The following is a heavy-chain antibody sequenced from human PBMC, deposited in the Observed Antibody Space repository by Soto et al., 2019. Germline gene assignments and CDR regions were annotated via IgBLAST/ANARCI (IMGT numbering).Heavy chain of an antibody. Sequence: GGSLRLSCAASGFTFSDYYMSWIRQAPGKGLEWVSYISSSGSTIYYADSVKGRFTISRDNAKNSLYLQMNSLRAEDTAVYYCARDRVSRPDYYYMDVWGKGTTVTVSS. V-gene: IGHV3-11*01. CDR1: GFTFSDYY. J-gene: IGHJ6*03. CDR3: ARDRVSRPDYYYMDV. D-gene: IGHD6-13*01. CDR2: ISSSGSTI.